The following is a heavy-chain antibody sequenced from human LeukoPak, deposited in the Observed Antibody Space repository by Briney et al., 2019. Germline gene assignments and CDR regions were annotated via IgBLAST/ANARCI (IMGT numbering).Heavy chain of an antibody. J-gene: IGHJ4*02. CDR1: GFTFSSYS. CDR3: TKDLTGELDY. D-gene: IGHD7-27*01. CDR2: ISSSSSTI. Sequence: PGGSLRLSCAASGFTFSSYSMNWVRQAPGKGLEWVSYISSSSSTIYYADSVKGRFTVSRDNAKNTLYLQMNSLRAEDTALYYCTKDLTGELDYWGQGTLVTVSS. V-gene: IGHV3-48*04.